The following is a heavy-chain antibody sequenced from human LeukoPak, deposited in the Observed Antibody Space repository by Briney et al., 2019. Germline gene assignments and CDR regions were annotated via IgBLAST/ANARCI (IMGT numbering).Heavy chain of an antibody. CDR3: AREMGASSPRPLDS. V-gene: IGHV4-4*07. Sequence: PSETLSLTCIVSGAFISDYYWSWIRQPAGKGLEWIGRIDTSGSTNYKPSLKSRLTMSVDTSKRQISLRLTSVTAADTAVYYCAREMGASSPRPLDSWGQGTLVTVSS. J-gene: IGHJ4*02. CDR1: GAFISDYY. CDR2: IDTSGST. D-gene: IGHD1-26*01.